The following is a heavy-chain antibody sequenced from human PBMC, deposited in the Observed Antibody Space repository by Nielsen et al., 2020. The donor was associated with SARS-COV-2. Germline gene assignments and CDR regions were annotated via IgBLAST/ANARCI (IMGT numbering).Heavy chain of an antibody. CDR3: ARDGVGYYYYMDV. CDR2: IFSDGST. Sequence: ESLKISCAASGFIVSKNYMNWVRQAPGKGLEWVSVIFSDGSTYYADSVKGRFTISRDTSRNTLFLQMNSLRDEDTGVYYCARDGVGYYYYMDVWGKGTTVTVSS. CDR1: GFIVSKNY. J-gene: IGHJ6*03. D-gene: IGHD3-3*01. V-gene: IGHV3-66*01.